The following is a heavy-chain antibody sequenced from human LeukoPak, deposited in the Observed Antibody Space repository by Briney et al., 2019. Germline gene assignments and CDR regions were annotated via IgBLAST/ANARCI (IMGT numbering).Heavy chain of an antibody. D-gene: IGHD1-26*01. J-gene: IGHJ4*02. CDR1: GYTFTSYD. CDR2: INPSGGST. Sequence: ASVKVSCKASGYTFTSYDINWVRQATGQGLEWMGIINPSGGSTSYAQKFQGRVTMTRDTSTSTVYMELSSLRSEDTAVYYCARDRFVSGSYSYYFDYWGQGTLVTVSS. V-gene: IGHV1-46*01. CDR3: ARDRFVSGSYSYYFDY.